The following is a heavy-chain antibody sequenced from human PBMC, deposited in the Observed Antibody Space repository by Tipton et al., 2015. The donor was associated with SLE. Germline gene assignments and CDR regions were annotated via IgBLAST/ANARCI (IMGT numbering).Heavy chain of an antibody. CDR2: IYTSGST. CDR3: ARNHYYDSYWYFDL. Sequence: GLVKPSQTLPLTCTVSGGSISSSSYYWGWIRQPPGKGLEWIGYIYTSGSTNYNPSLKSRVTISVDTSKNQFSLKLSSVTAADTAVYYCARNHYYDSYWYFDLWGRGTLVTVSS. CDR1: GGSISSSSYY. D-gene: IGHD3-22*01. J-gene: IGHJ2*01. V-gene: IGHV4-61*05.